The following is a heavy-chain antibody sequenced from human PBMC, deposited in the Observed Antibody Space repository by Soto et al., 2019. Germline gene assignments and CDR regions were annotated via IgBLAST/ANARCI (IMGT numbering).Heavy chain of an antibody. CDR2: MNPNSGNT. CDR3: ARGTGYSSSWFEAAYYYYYYMDV. D-gene: IGHD6-13*01. J-gene: IGHJ6*03. V-gene: IGHV1-8*01. CDR1: GYTFTSYD. Sequence: ASVKVSCKASGYTFTSYDINWVRQATGPGLEWMGWMNPNSGNTGYAQKFQGRVTMTRNTSISTAYMELSSLRSEDTAVYYCARGTGYSSSWFEAAYYYYYYMDVWGKGATVTVS.